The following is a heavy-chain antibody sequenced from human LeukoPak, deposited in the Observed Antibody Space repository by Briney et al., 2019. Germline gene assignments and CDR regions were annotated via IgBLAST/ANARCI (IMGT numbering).Heavy chain of an antibody. D-gene: IGHD6-19*01. CDR1: GGSISSYY. V-gene: IGHV4-39*01. CDR2: IYYSGST. J-gene: IGHJ4*02. Sequence: PSETLSLTCTVSGGSISSYYWGWIRQPPGKGLEWIGSIYYSGSTYYNPSLKSRVTISVDTSKNQFSLKLSSVTAADTAVYYCARISSGWNVVDYWGQGTLVTVSS. CDR3: ARISSGWNVVDY.